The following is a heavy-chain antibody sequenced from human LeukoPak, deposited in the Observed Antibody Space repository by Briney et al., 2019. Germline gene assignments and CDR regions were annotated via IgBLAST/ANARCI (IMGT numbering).Heavy chain of an antibody. D-gene: IGHD3-10*01. Sequence: SETLSLTCTVSGGSIRGYFWNWIRQPPGKGPDWIGYIYHSGSTDYNPSLKSRVSISVDTSKNQFYLKLSSVTAADTAVYYCARQAPNFGSGSDVWGQGTTVTVSS. CDR1: GGSIRGYF. CDR3: ARQAPNFGSGSDV. J-gene: IGHJ6*02. V-gene: IGHV4-59*08. CDR2: IYHSGST.